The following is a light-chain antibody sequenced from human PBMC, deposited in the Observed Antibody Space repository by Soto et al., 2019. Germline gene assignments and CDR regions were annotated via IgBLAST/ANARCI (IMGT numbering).Light chain of an antibody. CDR2: KAS. Sequence: DIQMTQSPSTLSASVGDRVTITCRASQSISSLLAWYQQKPGKAPKLLIYKASSLESVVPSRFSGSGSGTEFTLTISSLQPDDFATYYCQQYNSYPWTFGQGTKVEIK. V-gene: IGKV1-5*03. J-gene: IGKJ1*01. CDR1: QSISSL. CDR3: QQYNSYPWT.